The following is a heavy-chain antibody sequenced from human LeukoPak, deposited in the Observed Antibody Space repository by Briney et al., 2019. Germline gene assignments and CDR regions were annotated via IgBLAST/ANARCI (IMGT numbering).Heavy chain of an antibody. V-gene: IGHV3-7*01. CDR1: GFTFSSYW. J-gene: IGHJ4*02. CDR2: IKQDGSEK. D-gene: IGHD3-22*01. CDR3: ARDTYDSSGYYAHLDY. Sequence: GGSLRLSCAASGFTFSSYWMIWVRQAPGKGLEWVANIKQDGSEKYYVDSVKGRFTISRDNAKNSLYLQMSSLRAEDTAVYYCARDTYDSSGYYAHLDYRGQGTLVTVSS.